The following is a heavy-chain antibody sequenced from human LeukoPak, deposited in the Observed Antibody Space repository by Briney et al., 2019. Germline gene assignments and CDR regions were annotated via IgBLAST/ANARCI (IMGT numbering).Heavy chain of an antibody. CDR3: ARSQWLVALDY. Sequence: ETLSLTCTVSGGSISSSNSYWGWIRQPPGKGLEWIGNIYYSGNTHYNPSLRSRVTISIDTSKNQFSLKLSSVTAADTAVYYCARSQWLVALDYWGQGTLVTVSS. V-gene: IGHV4-39*07. D-gene: IGHD6-19*01. CDR2: IYYSGNT. CDR1: GGSISSSNSY. J-gene: IGHJ4*02.